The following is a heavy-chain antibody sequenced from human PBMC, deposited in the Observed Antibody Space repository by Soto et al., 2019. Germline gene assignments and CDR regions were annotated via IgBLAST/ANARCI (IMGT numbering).Heavy chain of an antibody. CDR2: IYYSGST. J-gene: IGHJ4*02. CDR1: GGSISSYY. D-gene: IGHD6-19*01. CDR3: ARTQGAYRSSGWLDD. V-gene: IGHV4-59*08. Sequence: PSETLALTCTVSGGSISSYYWSWIRQPPGKGLEWIGYIYYSGSTNYNPSLKSRVTISVDTSKNQFSLKLSSVTAADTAVYYCARTQGAYRSSGWLDDWGQGTLVTVSS.